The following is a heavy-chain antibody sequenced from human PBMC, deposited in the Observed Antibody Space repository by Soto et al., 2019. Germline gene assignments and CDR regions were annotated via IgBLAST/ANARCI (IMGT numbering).Heavy chain of an antibody. CDR1: GYSLTSYY. J-gene: IGHJ4*02. D-gene: IGHD3-10*02. CDR3: ARSYVTSRPIDF. Sequence: QVQLVQSGAEVRKPGASVKVSCKASGYSLTSYYMHWVRQAPGQGLEWMGITNPSDGSTNYAQKFQGRITMTSDTSTSTVYMEMTSLRSEDTAVYYCARSYVTSRPIDFWGQGTLDTVSS. CDR2: TNPSDGST. V-gene: IGHV1-46*01.